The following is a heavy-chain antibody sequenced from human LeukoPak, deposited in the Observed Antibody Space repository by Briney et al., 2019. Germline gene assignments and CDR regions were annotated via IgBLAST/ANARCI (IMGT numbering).Heavy chain of an antibody. CDR1: GYTFTNYG. CDR3: AREMGGITMVRGLLDP. CDR2: ISAYSGNT. V-gene: IGHV1-18*04. J-gene: IGHJ5*02. Sequence: SVKVSCKASGYTFTNYGFSWVRQAPGQGLEWMGWISAYSGNTNFAQNLQDRMTMTTDTSTSTTYMELRSLRSDDTAVYYCAREMGGITMVRGLLDPWGQGTLVTVSS. D-gene: IGHD3-10*01.